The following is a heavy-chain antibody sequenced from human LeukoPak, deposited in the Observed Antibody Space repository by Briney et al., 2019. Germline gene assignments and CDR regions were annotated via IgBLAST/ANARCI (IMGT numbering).Heavy chain of an antibody. CDR1: GGSISSGDYY. CDR3: ARAKQGDCSSTSCYFGYYYCYMDV. J-gene: IGHJ6*03. CDR2: IYYSGST. D-gene: IGHD2-2*01. Sequence: PSQTLSLTCTVSGGSISSGDYYWSWIRQPPGKGLEWIGYIYYSGSTYYNPSLKSRVTISVDTSKNQFSLKLSSVTAADTAVYYCARAKQGDCSSTSCYFGYYYCYMDVWGKGTTVTVSS. V-gene: IGHV4-30-4*08.